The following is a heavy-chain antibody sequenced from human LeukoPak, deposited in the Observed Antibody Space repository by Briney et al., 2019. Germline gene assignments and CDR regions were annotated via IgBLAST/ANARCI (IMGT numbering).Heavy chain of an antibody. Sequence: SETLSLTCAVYGGSFSGYYWSWIRQPPGKGLEWIGEINHSGSTNYNPSLKSRVTISVDTSKNQFSLKLSSVTAADTAVYYCARGVDTAMVRKGAFDIWGQGTMVTVSS. J-gene: IGHJ3*02. CDR1: GGSFSGYY. CDR3: ARGVDTAMVRKGAFDI. D-gene: IGHD5-18*01. V-gene: IGHV4-34*01. CDR2: INHSGST.